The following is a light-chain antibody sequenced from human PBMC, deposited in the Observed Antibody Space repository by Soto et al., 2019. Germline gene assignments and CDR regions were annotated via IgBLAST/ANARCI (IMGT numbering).Light chain of an antibody. CDR3: CSYAGSYTLGV. V-gene: IGLV2-11*01. Sequence: QSALTQPRSVSGSPGQSVTISCTGTSSDVGGYNYVSWYQQHPGRAHKLMIYDVSKRPSGVPDRFSGSKSGNTASLTIFGLQAEDEADYYCCSYAGSYTLGVFGTGTKVTVL. CDR1: SSDVGGYNY. J-gene: IGLJ1*01. CDR2: DVS.